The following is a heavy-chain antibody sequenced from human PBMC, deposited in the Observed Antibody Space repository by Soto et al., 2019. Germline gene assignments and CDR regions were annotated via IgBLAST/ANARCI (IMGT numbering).Heavy chain of an antibody. CDR2: ISGSVRDT. V-gene: IGHV3-23*01. CDR3: AKEGLEEVGTFLDF. Sequence: QPGGSLRLSCEASGFTYFSSFAMSWVRQAPGKGLEWVSGISGSVRDTYYSDSVKGRHTISRDNSKNTLFLQMNSLRAEDAASYYCAKEGLEEVGTFLDFWGHGILVTVSS. CDR1: GFTYFSSFA. J-gene: IGHJ4*01. D-gene: IGHD6-13*01.